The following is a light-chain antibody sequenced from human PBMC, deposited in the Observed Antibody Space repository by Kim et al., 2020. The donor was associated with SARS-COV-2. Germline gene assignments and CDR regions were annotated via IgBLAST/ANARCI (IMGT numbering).Light chain of an antibody. CDR3: QEYHTWSET. CDR1: WDVNSN. V-gene: IGKV3-15*01. CDR2: DSS. Sequence: RAALYWRDRWDVNSNLASYAQKNGQAPRLLIYDSSTRATGRPARLSGSGSGTDFAHTMSSVQSEGFAVYCCQEYHTWSETFGQGAKVDIK. J-gene: IGKJ1*01.